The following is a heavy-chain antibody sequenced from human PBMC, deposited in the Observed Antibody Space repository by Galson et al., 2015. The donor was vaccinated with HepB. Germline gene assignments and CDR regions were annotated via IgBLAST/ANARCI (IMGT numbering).Heavy chain of an antibody. J-gene: IGHJ6*02. CDR2: ISYDGSNT. Sequence: SLRLSCAASGFNLGTFGAHWLRQAPGKGLEWVASISYDGSNTYYADSVKGRFTISRDNSKNTLYVDMNSLSSGDTAMYYCARDRGSMVRGPLLNRETYYYYAMDVWGQGTAVTVSS. CDR3: ARDRGSMVRGPLLNRETYYYYAMDV. V-gene: IGHV3-30*03. D-gene: IGHD3-10*01. CDR1: GFNLGTFG.